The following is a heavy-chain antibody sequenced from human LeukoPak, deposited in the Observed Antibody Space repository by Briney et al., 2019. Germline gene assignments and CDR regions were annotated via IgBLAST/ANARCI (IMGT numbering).Heavy chain of an antibody. CDR1: GGSLNSGTDY. V-gene: IGHV4-39*01. CDR3: ASHARVNLQQTNSGSYLGY. Sequence: PSETLSLTCTVSGGSLNSGTDYGGWIRQPPGKGLEWIGSIYYTGSTYYNPSLKSRVIISVDTSKNQFSLKLSSATAADTAVYYCASHARVNLQQTNSGSYLGYWGQGTLVTVSS. CDR2: IYYTGST. D-gene: IGHD6-19*01. J-gene: IGHJ4*02.